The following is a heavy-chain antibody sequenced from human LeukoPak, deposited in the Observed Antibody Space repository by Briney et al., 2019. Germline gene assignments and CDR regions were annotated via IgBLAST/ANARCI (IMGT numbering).Heavy chain of an antibody. Sequence: SETLSLTCAVSGGSISSGGYSWSWIRQPPGKGLEWIGYIYHSGSTYYNPSLKSRVTISVDRSKNQFSLKLSSVTAADTAVYYCARDGYYDSSGYSNGFDPWGQGTLVTVSS. CDR2: IYHSGST. J-gene: IGHJ5*02. D-gene: IGHD3-22*01. CDR3: ARDGYYDSSGYSNGFDP. CDR1: GGSISSGGYS. V-gene: IGHV4-30-2*01.